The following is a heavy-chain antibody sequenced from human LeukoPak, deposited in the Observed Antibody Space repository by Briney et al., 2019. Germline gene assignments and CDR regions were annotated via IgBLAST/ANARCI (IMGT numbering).Heavy chain of an antibody. CDR2: IDPSGGST. Sequence: GASVKVSCKASGYTFTSYYMHWVRQAPGQGREWMGIIDPSGGSTSYAQKFQGRVTMTRDMSTSTVYMELSSLRSEDTAVYYCARGDYGAQGYHYYGMDVWGQGTTVTVSS. V-gene: IGHV1-46*01. J-gene: IGHJ6*02. D-gene: IGHD4-17*01. CDR1: GYTFTSYY. CDR3: ARGDYGAQGYHYYGMDV.